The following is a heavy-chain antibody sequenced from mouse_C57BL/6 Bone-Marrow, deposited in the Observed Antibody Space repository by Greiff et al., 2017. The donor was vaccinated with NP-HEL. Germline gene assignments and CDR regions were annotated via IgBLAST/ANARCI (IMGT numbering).Heavy chain of an antibody. V-gene: IGHV1-81*01. CDR1: GYTFTSYC. CDR2: IYPSSCYT. J-gene: IGHJ1*03. Sequence: QVQLQQSGAELVRPGASVKLSCKASGYTFTSYCMSWVKQRTGQGLEWIGEIYPSSCYTYYNQKFKGKATLTADKSSSTAYMELRSLTSEDAAVYYCARSGNCWYFDDWGKGTTVTVSS. D-gene: IGHD3-2*02. CDR3: ARSGNCWYFDD.